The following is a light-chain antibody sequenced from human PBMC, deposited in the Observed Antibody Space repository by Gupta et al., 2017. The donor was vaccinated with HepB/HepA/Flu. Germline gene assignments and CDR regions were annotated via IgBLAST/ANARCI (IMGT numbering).Light chain of an antibody. CDR2: GNN. CDR3: QSYDSSLSAWV. J-gene: IGLJ3*02. Sequence: QSVLTQPPSVSGAPGQRVTISCTGSTSNVGAGNDVPWYQVLPGTAPRIIIYGNNIRPSGVPDRLSGSKSGSSASLAITGLQAEDEADYYCQSYDSSLSAWVFGGGTKLTVL. CDR1: TSNVGAGND. V-gene: IGLV1-40*01.